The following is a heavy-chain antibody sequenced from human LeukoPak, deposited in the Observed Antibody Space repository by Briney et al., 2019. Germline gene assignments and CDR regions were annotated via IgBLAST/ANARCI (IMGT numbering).Heavy chain of an antibody. J-gene: IGHJ1*01. Sequence: SETLSLTCTVSGGSISSSSYYWGWIRQPPGKGLEWIGSIYYSGSTYYNPSLKSRVTISVDTSKNQFSLKLSSVTAADTAVYYCARDQGIAVADFYFQHWGQGTLVTVSS. D-gene: IGHD6-19*01. V-gene: IGHV4-39*07. CDR2: IYYSGST. CDR1: GGSISSSSYY. CDR3: ARDQGIAVADFYFQH.